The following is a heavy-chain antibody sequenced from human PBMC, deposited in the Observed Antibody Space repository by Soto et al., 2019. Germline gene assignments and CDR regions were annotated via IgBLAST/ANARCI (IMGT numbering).Heavy chain of an antibody. CDR1: GFTFSDYY. J-gene: IGHJ5*02. D-gene: IGHD6-6*01. CDR3: ASLYSSSDWFDP. CDR2: ISSSGSTI. Sequence: AGGSLRLSCAASGFTFSDYYMSWIRQAPGKGLEWVSYISSSGSTIYYADSVKGRFTISRDNAKNSLYLQMNSLRAEDTAVYYCASLYSSSDWFDPWGQGTLVTVSS. V-gene: IGHV3-11*01.